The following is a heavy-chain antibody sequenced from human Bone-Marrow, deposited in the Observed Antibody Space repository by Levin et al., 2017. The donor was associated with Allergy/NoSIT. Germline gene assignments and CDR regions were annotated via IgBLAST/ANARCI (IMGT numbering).Heavy chain of an antibody. V-gene: IGHV3-30-3*01. CDR3: ARAHRDSSGSGSDHGMDV. CDR2: ISYDGSSK. J-gene: IGHJ6*02. CDR1: GFTFSRYD. D-gene: IGHD3-10*01. Sequence: LSLTCAASGFTFSRYDMHWVRQAPGKGLEWVAIISYDGSSKSYANSVRGRFTISRDNSKNTLDLQMNSLRNEDTAVYYCARAHRDSSGSGSDHGMDVWGQGTTVTVSS.